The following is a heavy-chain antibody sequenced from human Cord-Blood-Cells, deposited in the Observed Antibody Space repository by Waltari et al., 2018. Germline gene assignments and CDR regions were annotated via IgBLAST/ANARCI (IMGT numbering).Heavy chain of an antibody. V-gene: IGHV3-30*18. CDR3: AKVMLGSSNAFDI. J-gene: IGHJ3*02. CDR1: GFTFSSYG. Sequence: QVQLVESGGGVVQPGRSLRLSCAASGFTFSSYGMHWVRQAPGKGLEGVAVISYDGSNKYYADSVKGRFTISRDNSKNTLYLQMNSLRAEDTAVYYCAKVMLGSSNAFDIWGQGTMVTVSS. D-gene: IGHD2-8*01. CDR2: ISYDGSNK.